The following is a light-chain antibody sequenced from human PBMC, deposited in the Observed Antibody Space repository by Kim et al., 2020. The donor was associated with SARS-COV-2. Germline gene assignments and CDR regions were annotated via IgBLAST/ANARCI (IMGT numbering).Light chain of an antibody. V-gene: IGKV3-15*01. CDR3: QHSVT. J-gene: IGKJ4*01. Sequence: ATLSVSTGEGVTRYCMTSQSVGTCLDWYQQKPGQAPRLLIYGAYSRAAGAPARFSGRGSGTQFTLPISSLQSDDFAVYYCQHSVTFGGGTKVDIK. CDR1: QSVGTC. CDR2: GAY.